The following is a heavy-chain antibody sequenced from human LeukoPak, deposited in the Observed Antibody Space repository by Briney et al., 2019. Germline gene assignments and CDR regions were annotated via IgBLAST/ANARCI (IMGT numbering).Heavy chain of an antibody. V-gene: IGHV3-15*07. CDR2: IRSIIDGGAT. Sequence: PGGSLRLSCAASGFNVNNAWMSWVRQAPGKGLEWVGRIRSIIDGGATDYAAPVKGRFTISRDDSKNTLYLQINSLKIEDTAMYYCYTSITDYWGQGTLVTVSS. CDR3: YTSITDY. J-gene: IGHJ4*02. CDR1: GFNVNNAW. D-gene: IGHD2-21*01.